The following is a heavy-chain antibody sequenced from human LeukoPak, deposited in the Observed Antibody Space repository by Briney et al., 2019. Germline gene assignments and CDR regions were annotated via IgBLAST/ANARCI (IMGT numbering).Heavy chain of an antibody. Sequence: GSLRLSCAASGFTFSSYAMHWVRQPPGKGLEWIGEINHSGSTNYNPSLKSRVTISVDTSKNQFSLKLSSVTAADTAVYYCARGSNDYGYVDDAFDIWGQGTMVTVSS. D-gene: IGHD4-17*01. CDR1: GFTFSSYA. J-gene: IGHJ3*02. V-gene: IGHV4-34*01. CDR3: ARGSNDYGYVDDAFDI. CDR2: INHSGST.